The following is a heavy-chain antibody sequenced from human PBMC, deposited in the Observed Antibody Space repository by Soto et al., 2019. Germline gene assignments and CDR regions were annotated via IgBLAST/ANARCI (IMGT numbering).Heavy chain of an antibody. J-gene: IGHJ6*03. D-gene: IGHD2-2*01. CDR1: GFTFSSYA. Sequence: GGSLRLSCAASGFTFSSYAMSWVRQAPGKGLEWVSAISGGGGSTYYADSVKGRFTISRDNSKNTLYLQMNSLRAEDTAVYYCAKPAYDIVVVPAAPRGYYMDVWGKGTTVTVSS. CDR2: ISGGGGST. CDR3: AKPAYDIVVVPAAPRGYYMDV. V-gene: IGHV3-23*01.